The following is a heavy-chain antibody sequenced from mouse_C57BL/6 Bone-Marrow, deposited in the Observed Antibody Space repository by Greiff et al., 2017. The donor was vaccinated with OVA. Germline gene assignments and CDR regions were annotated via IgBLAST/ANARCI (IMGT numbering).Heavy chain of an antibody. CDR3: ARERSPGYFDV. CDR1: GISITTGNYR. J-gene: IGHJ1*03. CDR2: IYYSGTI. Sequence: VQLKESGPGLVKPSQTVFLTCTVTGISITTGNYRWSWIRQFPGNKLEWIGYIYYSGTITYNPSLTSRTTITRDTPKNQFFLEMNSLTAEDTDTYYCARERSPGYFDVWGTGTTVTVSS. V-gene: IGHV3-5*01.